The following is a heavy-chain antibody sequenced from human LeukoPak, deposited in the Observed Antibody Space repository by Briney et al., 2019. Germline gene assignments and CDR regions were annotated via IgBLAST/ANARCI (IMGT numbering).Heavy chain of an antibody. CDR2: ISGSGGST. CDR3: AKEGYYDFWSGWSTYYYYMDV. CDR1: GFTFSSYA. J-gene: IGHJ6*03. Sequence: GGSLRLSCAASGFTFSSYAMSWVRQAPGKGLEWVSAISGSGGSTYYADSVKGRFTISRDNSKNTLYLQMNSLRAEDTAVYYCAKEGYYDFWSGWSTYYYYMDVWGKGTTVTVSS. V-gene: IGHV3-23*01. D-gene: IGHD3-3*01.